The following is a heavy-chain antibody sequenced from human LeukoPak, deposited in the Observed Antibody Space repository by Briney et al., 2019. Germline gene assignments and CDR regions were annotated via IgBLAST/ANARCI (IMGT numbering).Heavy chain of an antibody. V-gene: IGHV4-59*01. CDR3: ARDDYGGELDY. Sequence: SETLSLTCTVSGGSISSYYWSWIRQPPGKGLEWIGYIYYSGSTNYNPSLKSRVTISVDTSKNQFSLKLSSVTAADTAVYYCARDDYGGELDYWGQGTLVTVSS. D-gene: IGHD4-23*01. J-gene: IGHJ4*02. CDR1: GGSISSYY. CDR2: IYYSGST.